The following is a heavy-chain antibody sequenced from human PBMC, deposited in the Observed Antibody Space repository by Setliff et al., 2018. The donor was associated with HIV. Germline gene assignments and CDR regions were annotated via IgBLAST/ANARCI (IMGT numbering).Heavy chain of an antibody. D-gene: IGHD3-9*01. Sequence: SETLSLTCTVPGGSINRSSYYWGWIRQPPGKGLEWIGTISYTGSTYYDPSLKSRVTISLDTSKNQFFLKLSSVTAPDTAKYYCARQTWEYYDTLTGYYRSPKNFDSWGQGTQVTVSS. CDR2: ISYTGST. J-gene: IGHJ4*02. CDR1: GGSINRSSYY. CDR3: ARQTWEYYDTLTGYYRSPKNFDS. V-gene: IGHV4-39*01.